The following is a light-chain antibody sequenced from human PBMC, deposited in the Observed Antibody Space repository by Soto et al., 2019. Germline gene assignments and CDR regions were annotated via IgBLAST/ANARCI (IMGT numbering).Light chain of an antibody. CDR1: QSISSN. CDR2: GAS. Sequence: EIVMTQSPTNLSLSPWERATLSCRASQSISSNLAWYQQKPGQAPRLLIYGASTMATGIPATFSGSGSGTEFTLTISSLQSEDFAVYYCQQYNNWSFTFGPGTKVDIK. J-gene: IGKJ3*01. CDR3: QQYNNWSFT. V-gene: IGKV3-15*01.